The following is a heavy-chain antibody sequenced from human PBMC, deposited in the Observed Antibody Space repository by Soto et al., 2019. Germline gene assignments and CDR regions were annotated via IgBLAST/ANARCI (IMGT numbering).Heavy chain of an antibody. CDR1: GGPFSSYH. D-gene: IGHD2-2*01. CDR3: AKVGGTTSSTWFDP. J-gene: IGHJ5*02. CDR2: IIPILGRA. Sequence: QVQLVQSGAEVKKPGSSVKLSCKASGGPFSSYHISWVRQAPGQGLEWVGRIIPILGRANNAQHFQGRVTITAGTSKNTAYMELSSLPYEYTSVYYCAKVGGTTSSTWFDPWGHGTLVTVSS. V-gene: IGHV1-69*08.